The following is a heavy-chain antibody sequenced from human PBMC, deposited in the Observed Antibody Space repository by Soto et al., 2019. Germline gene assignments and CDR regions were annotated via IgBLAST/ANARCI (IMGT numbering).Heavy chain of an antibody. CDR1: GFTFSSYA. V-gene: IGHV3-23*01. Sequence: GGSLRLSCAASGFTFSSYAMSWVRQAPGKGLEWVSAISGSGGSTYYADSVKGRFTISRDNSKNTLYLQMNSLRAEDTAVYYCAKDGNYYDSSGYYYVAPYFDYWGQGTLVTVSS. CDR3: AKDGNYYDSSGYYYVAPYFDY. J-gene: IGHJ4*02. CDR2: ISGSGGST. D-gene: IGHD3-22*01.